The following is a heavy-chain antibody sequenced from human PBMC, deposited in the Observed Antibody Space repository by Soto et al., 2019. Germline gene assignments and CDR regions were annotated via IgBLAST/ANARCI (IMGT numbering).Heavy chain of an antibody. D-gene: IGHD2-15*01. V-gene: IGHV4-30-4*01. CDR1: GGSITSVDSY. CDR2: IYHSGST. Sequence: QVQLQESGPGQVKTSQTLSLTCTVSGGSITSVDSYWSWIRQSPGKGLEWIGFIYHSGSTYYNPSLKSRLTIPIDTSKNQFSLNLSSVTAADTAVYYCARARMPHYSDYWGQGTLVAVSS. J-gene: IGHJ4*02. CDR3: ARARMPHYSDY.